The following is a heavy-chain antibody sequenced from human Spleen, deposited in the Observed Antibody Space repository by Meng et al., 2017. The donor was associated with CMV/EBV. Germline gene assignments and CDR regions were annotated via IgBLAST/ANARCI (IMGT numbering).Heavy chain of an antibody. CDR3: AKSRADQYDSSGYYSAFDI. CDR2: ISGTGGST. CDR1: GFTFTTYW. Sequence: GESLKISCAASGFTFTTYWMHWVRQGPGKGLMWVSGISGTGGSTYYADSVTGRFTISRDNSKNTLDLQMNSLRAEDTAVYYCAKSRADQYDSSGYYSAFDIWGQGTMVTVSS. D-gene: IGHD3-22*01. J-gene: IGHJ3*02. V-gene: IGHV3-23*01.